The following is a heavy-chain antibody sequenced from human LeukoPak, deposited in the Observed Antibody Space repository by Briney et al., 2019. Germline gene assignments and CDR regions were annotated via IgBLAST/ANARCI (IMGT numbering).Heavy chain of an antibody. J-gene: IGHJ4*02. CDR1: GFTFSSYA. CDR3: ARDGAKYYYDSSGPDY. CDR2: ISGSGGST. V-gene: IGHV3-23*01. D-gene: IGHD3-22*01. Sequence: PGGSLRLSCAASGFTFSSYAMSWVRQAPGKGLEWVSAISGSGGSTYYADSVKGRFTISRDNSKNTLYLQMNSLRAEDTAVYYCARDGAKYYYDSSGPDYWGQGTLVTVSS.